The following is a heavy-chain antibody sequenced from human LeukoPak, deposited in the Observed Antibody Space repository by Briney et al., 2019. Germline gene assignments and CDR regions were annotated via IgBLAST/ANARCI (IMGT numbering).Heavy chain of an antibody. D-gene: IGHD3-10*01. CDR1: GGTFSSYA. V-gene: IGHV1-69*05. Sequence: SVKVSCKASGGTFSSYAISWVRQAPGQGLEWMGGIIPIFGTANYAKKFQGRVTITTDESTSTAYMELSSLRSEDTAVYYCARDYGSGSYPPIWGYFDYWGQGTLVTVSS. CDR2: IIPIFGTA. CDR3: ARDYGSGSYPPIWGYFDY. J-gene: IGHJ4*02.